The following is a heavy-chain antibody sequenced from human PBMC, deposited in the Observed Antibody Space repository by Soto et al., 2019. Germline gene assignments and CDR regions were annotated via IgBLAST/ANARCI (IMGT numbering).Heavy chain of an antibody. Sequence: PGGSLRLSCAASGFTFNNYALNWVRQAPGKGREGVSTISKSGDYTHYSESVKGRCTIFRDNSKNTLYLQMTSMRAEDTALYYCGRDPSTGYADYWGQGTLVTVSS. V-gene: IGHV3-23*01. CDR2: ISKSGDYT. J-gene: IGHJ4*02. CDR1: GFTFNNYA. D-gene: IGHD3-9*01. CDR3: GRDPSTGYADY.